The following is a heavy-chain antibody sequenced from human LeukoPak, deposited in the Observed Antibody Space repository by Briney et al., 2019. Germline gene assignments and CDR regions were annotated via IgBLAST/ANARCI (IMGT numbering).Heavy chain of an antibody. D-gene: IGHD6-6*01. CDR3: ARGGVGQLGFYMDV. Sequence: SVKVSCKASGGTFSSYAISWVRQAPGQGLEWMGGIIPIFGTANYAQKFQGRVTITTDESTSTAYMELSSLRSEDTAVYYCARGGVGQLGFYMDVWGKGTTVTVSS. CDR1: GGTFSSYA. V-gene: IGHV1-69*05. CDR2: IIPIFGTA. J-gene: IGHJ6*03.